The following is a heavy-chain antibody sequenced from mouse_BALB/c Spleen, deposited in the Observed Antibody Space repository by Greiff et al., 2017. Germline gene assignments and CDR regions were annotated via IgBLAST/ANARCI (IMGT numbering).Heavy chain of an antibody. Sequence: VKLQESGPGLVAPSQSLSITCTVSGFSLTSYGVHWVRQPPGKGLEWLGVIWAGGSTNYNSALMSRLSISKDNSKSQVFLKMNSLQTDDTAMYYCARELEGGYAMDYWGQGTSVTVSS. CDR3: ARELEGGYAMDY. CDR1: GFSLTSYG. CDR2: IWAGGST. V-gene: IGHV2-9*02. J-gene: IGHJ4*01.